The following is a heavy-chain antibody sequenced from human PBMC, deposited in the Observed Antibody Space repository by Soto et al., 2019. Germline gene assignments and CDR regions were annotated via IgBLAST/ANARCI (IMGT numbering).Heavy chain of an antibody. CDR1: GGSFSGYY. D-gene: IGHD6-13*01. CDR3: ARMTAAGPGNDY. Sequence: SETLSLTCAVYGGSFSGYYWSWIRQPPGKGLEWIGEINNSGSTNYNPSLKSRVTISVDTSKNQFSLKLSSVTAADTAVYYCARMTAAGPGNDYWGQGTLVTVSS. CDR2: INNSGST. V-gene: IGHV4-34*01. J-gene: IGHJ4*02.